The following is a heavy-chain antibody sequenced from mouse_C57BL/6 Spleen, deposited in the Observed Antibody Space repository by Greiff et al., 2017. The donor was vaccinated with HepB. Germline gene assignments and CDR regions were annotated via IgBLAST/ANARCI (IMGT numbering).Heavy chain of an antibody. CDR2: IHPNSGST. V-gene: IGHV1-64*01. J-gene: IGHJ2*01. CDR1: GYTFTSYW. Sequence: QVHVKQPGAELVKPGASVKLSCKASGYTFTSYWMHWVKQRPGQGLEWIGMIHPNSGSTNYNEKFKSKATLTVDKSSSTAYMQLSSLTSEDSAVYYCARSGYGNYFDYWGQGTTLTVSS. D-gene: IGHD2-10*02. CDR3: ARSGYGNYFDY.